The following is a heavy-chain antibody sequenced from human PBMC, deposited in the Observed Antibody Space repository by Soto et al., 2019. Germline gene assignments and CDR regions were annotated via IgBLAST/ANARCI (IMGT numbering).Heavy chain of an antibody. Sequence: QITLKESGPTLVKPTQTLPLTCTFSGFSLSTSGVGVGWIRQPPGKALEWLALIDWDDDKRYSPSLKSRLTFTKYTTKHEVDLTMTNMDPVDTATYYCAHSLIGYYYDSSGPNWFDPWGQGTLVTVSS. J-gene: IGHJ5*02. D-gene: IGHD3-22*01. CDR2: IDWDDDK. CDR3: AHSLIGYYYDSSGPNWFDP. CDR1: GFSLSTSGVG. V-gene: IGHV2-5*02.